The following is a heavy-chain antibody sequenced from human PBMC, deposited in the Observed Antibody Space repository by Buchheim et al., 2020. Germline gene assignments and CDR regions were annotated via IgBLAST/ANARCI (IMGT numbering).Heavy chain of an antibody. Sequence: EVQLVESGGGLVQPGGSLRLSCAASGFTFSSYWMHWVRQAPGKGLVWVSRINSDGSSTSYADSVKGRFTISRDNAKNTLYLQMNSLRAEDTAVYYCANCRPRYYYDSSDSSNFDYWGQGTL. J-gene: IGHJ4*02. D-gene: IGHD3-22*01. CDR3: ANCRPRYYYDSSDSSNFDY. CDR2: INSDGSST. CDR1: GFTFSSYW. V-gene: IGHV3-74*01.